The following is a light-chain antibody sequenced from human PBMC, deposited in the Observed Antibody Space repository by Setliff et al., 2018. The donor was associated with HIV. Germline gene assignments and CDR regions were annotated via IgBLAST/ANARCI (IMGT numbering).Light chain of an antibody. J-gene: IGLJ1*01. CDR1: SSDVGRYNR. V-gene: IGLV2-18*02. CDR3: SSYASSNTLP. Sequence: QSALTQPPSVTGSPGQSVTISCTGTSSDVGRYNRVSWYQQPPGTAPKLMIYEVTNRPSGVPDRFSGSKSGNTASLTISGLQAEDEADYYCSSYASSNTLPFGTGTKVTVL. CDR2: EVT.